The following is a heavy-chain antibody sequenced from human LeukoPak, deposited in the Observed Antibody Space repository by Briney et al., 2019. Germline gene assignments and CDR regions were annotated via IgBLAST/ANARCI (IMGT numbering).Heavy chain of an antibody. CDR2: ISVYNGNT. J-gene: IGHJ6*02. CDR1: GYTFTSYG. Sequence: ASVTVSCKASGYTFTSYGISWVRQAPGQGLEWMGWISVYNGNTNYAQKLQGRVTMTTDTSTSTAYMELRSLRSDDTAVYYCARDIVVVPAAIGVGYYYYYGMDVWGQGTTVTVSS. V-gene: IGHV1-18*01. D-gene: IGHD2-2*01. CDR3: ARDIVVVPAAIGVGYYYYYGMDV.